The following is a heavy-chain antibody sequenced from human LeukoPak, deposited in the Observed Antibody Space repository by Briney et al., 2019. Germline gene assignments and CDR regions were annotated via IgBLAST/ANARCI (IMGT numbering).Heavy chain of an antibody. J-gene: IGHJ4*02. Sequence: PGRSLRLSCAASGFTFSSYGMHWVRQAPGKGLEWVAVISYDGSNKYYADSVKGRFTISRDNSKNTLYLQMNSLRAEDTAVYYCAKDLVGYYFDNWGQGTLVTVSS. V-gene: IGHV3-30*18. CDR2: ISYDGSNK. D-gene: IGHD2-2*01. CDR1: GFTFSSYG. CDR3: AKDLVGYYFDN.